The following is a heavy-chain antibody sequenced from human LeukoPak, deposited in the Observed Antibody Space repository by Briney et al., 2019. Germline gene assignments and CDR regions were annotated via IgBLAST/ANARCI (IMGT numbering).Heavy chain of an antibody. CDR2: INTDGSAT. D-gene: IGHD6-13*01. J-gene: IGHJ4*02. V-gene: IGHV3-74*01. CDR3: ARGTAVTAGIDY. CDR1: GFNFSSYW. Sequence: GGSLRLSCAVSGFNFSSYWMHWVRQAPGKGLVWVSLINTDGSATTYGDSAKGRFTVSRGNDKNTLFLEMNSLRVEDTAVYYCARGTAVTAGIDYWGQGNLVTVSS.